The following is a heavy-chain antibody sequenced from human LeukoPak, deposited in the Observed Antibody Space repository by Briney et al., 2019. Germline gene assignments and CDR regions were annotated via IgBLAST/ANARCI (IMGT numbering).Heavy chain of an antibody. V-gene: IGHV4-34*01. CDR1: GGSFSGYY. D-gene: IGHD3-10*01. CDR3: ARHIRGAGSYPIRTKYYYYMDV. J-gene: IGHJ6*03. Sequence: SETLSLTSAVYGGSFSGYYWGWIRQPPGKGLEWIGDINHSGSTNYNPSLKSRVNISVDTSKNQFSLKLSSVTAADTAVYYCARHIRGAGSYPIRTKYYYYMDVWGKGTTVTISS. CDR2: INHSGST.